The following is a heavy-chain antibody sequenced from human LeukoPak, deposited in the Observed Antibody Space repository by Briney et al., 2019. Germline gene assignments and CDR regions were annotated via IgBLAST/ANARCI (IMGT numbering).Heavy chain of an antibody. V-gene: IGHV4-4*02. CDR2: IYHSGST. CDR1: GGSISSSNW. D-gene: IGHD3-10*01. Sequence: PSGTLSLTCAVSGGSISSSNWWSWVRQPPGKGLEWIGEIYHSGSTNYNPSLKSRVTISVDKSKNQFSLKLNSVTAADTAVYYCARGRGFYGSGSAPLFDYWGQGTLVIVSS. J-gene: IGHJ4*02. CDR3: ARGRGFYGSGSAPLFDY.